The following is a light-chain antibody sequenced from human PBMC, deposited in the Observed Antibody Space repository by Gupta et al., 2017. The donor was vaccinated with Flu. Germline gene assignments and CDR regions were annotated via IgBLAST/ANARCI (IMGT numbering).Light chain of an antibody. CDR2: DVS. J-gene: IGLJ2*01. CDR3: TSDTSSSVLVV. Sequence: ISGTGSACDVGGVKYVSWYQHHPVKAPNLLIFDVSIRPSVVAHRFSATKSASTTTVTTAWHHAEEEADYYCTSDTSSSVLVVFGGGTKLTVL. V-gene: IGLV2-14*03. CDR1: ACDVGGVKY.